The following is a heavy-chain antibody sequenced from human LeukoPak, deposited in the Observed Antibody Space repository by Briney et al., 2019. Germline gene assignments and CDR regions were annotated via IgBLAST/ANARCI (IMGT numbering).Heavy chain of an antibody. Sequence: PGGSLRLSCVVSGFTFSRYTMNWVRQAPGKGLEWVSYISSSSDTIYYADSVKGRFTISRGNAKNSLYLQINSLRAEDTAVFYCARENEGFGYNPLDYWGQGTLVTVSS. CDR2: ISSSSDTI. CDR3: ARENEGFGYNPLDY. V-gene: IGHV3-48*04. J-gene: IGHJ4*02. D-gene: IGHD5-24*01. CDR1: GFTFSRYT.